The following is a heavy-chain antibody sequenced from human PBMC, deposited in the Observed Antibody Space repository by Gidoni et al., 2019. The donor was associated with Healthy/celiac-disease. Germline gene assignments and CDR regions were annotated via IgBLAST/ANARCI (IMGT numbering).Heavy chain of an antibody. V-gene: IGHV4-39*01. Sequence: QLQLQESGPGLVKPSETLSLTCTVSGGSISSSSYYWGWIRQPPGKGLEWIGSIYYSGSTYYNPSLKSRVTISVDTSKNQFSLKLSSVTAADTAVYYCAGGHFTVEQFDPWGQGTLVTVSS. J-gene: IGHJ5*02. D-gene: IGHD4-17*01. CDR3: AGGHFTVEQFDP. CDR1: GGSISSSSYY. CDR2: IYYSGST.